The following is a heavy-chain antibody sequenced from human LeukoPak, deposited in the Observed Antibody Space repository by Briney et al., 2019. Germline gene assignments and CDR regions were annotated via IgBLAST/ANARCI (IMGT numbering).Heavy chain of an antibody. D-gene: IGHD3-22*01. J-gene: IGHJ4*02. CDR2: INPSSGGT. Sequence: EASVKVSCKASGYTFTGYYMHWVRQAPGRGLEWMGWINPSSGGTNYAQKFQGRVTMTRDTSISTAYMELSRLRSDDTAVYYCARDRTYYYDSSGYSRTFDYWGQGTLVTVSS. V-gene: IGHV1-2*02. CDR1: GYTFTGYY. CDR3: ARDRTYYYDSSGYSRTFDY.